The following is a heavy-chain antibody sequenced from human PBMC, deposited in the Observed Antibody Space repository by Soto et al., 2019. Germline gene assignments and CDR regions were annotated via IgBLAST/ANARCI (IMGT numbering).Heavy chain of an antibody. CDR2: IRSKAYGGTT. J-gene: IGHJ3*02. D-gene: IGHD3-3*01. V-gene: IGHV3-49*04. Sequence: GGSLRLSCTASGFTFGDYAMSRVRQAPGKGLEWVGFIRSKAYGGTTEYAASVKGRFTISRDDSKSIAYLQMNSLKTEDTAVYYCTRDLLRFLEWSDAFDIWGQGTMVTVSS. CDR3: TRDLLRFLEWSDAFDI. CDR1: GFTFGDYA.